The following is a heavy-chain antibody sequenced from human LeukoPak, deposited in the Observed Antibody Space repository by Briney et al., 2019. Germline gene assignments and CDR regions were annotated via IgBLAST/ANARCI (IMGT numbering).Heavy chain of an antibody. CDR3: ASLIVATGYYFDY. D-gene: IGHD5-12*01. J-gene: IGHJ4*02. CDR1: GGSIGTTNYY. V-gene: IGHV4-39*01. CDR2: IYYSETT. Sequence: SETLSLTCTVSGGSIGTTNYYWGWLRQPPGKGLEWIGSIYYSETTYDNPSLESRVTISIETSKNQFSLKLSSVTAADTAVYYCASLIVATGYYFDYWGQGTLVTVSS.